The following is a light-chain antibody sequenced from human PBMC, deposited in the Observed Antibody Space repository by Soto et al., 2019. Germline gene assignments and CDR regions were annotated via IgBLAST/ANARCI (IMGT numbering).Light chain of an antibody. Sequence: DIQMTQSPSSLSASVGDRVTITCRASQSITSYLNWYQQKPGKAPKLLIYAASSLQSGVPSRFSGSGSGTDLTLTISSLQPEDFATYYCHSPVFGGGTKVEIK. CDR3: HSPV. CDR2: AAS. J-gene: IGKJ4*01. V-gene: IGKV1-39*01. CDR1: QSITSY.